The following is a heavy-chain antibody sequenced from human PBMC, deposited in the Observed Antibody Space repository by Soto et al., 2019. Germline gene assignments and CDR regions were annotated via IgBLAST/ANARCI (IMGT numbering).Heavy chain of an antibody. J-gene: IGHJ6*02. D-gene: IGHD3-9*01. CDR3: AKEERYYDILTGPSHYYYYGMDV. CDR2: ISGSGGST. V-gene: IGHV3-23*01. CDR1: GFTFSSYA. Sequence: PGGSLRLSCAASGFTFSSYAMSWVRQAPGKGLEWVSAISGSGGSTYYADSVKGRFTISRDNSKNTLYLQMNSLRAEDTAVYYCAKEERYYDILTGPSHYYYYGMDVWGQGTTVTVSS.